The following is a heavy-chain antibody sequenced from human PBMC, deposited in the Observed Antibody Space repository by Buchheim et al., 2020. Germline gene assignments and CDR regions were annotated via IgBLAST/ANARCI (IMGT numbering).Heavy chain of an antibody. V-gene: IGHV3-23*01. CDR3: AKDRWEYYYDSSGYYGDGY. D-gene: IGHD3-22*01. Sequence: EVQLLESGGGLVQPGGSQRLSCAASGFTFSSYAMSWVRQAPGKGLEWVSAISGSGGSTYYADSVKGRFTISRDNSKNTLYLQMNSLRAEDTAVYYCAKDRWEYYYDSSGYYGDGYWGQGTL. CDR1: GFTFSSYA. J-gene: IGHJ4*02. CDR2: ISGSGGST.